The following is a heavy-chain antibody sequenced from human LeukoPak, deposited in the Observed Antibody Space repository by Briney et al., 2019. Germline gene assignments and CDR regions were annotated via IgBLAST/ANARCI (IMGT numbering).Heavy chain of an antibody. J-gene: IGHJ3*02. CDR2: IYYSGST. CDR3: ARDAGSYDFWSGYSTPLGAFDI. Sequence: PSQTLSLTCTVSGGSISSGGYYWSWIRQHPGKGLEWIGYIYYSGSTYYNPSLKSRVTISVDTSKNQFSLKLSSVTAADTAVYYCARDAGSYDFWSGYSTPLGAFDIWGQGTMVTVSS. D-gene: IGHD3-3*01. CDR1: GGSISSGGYY. V-gene: IGHV4-31*03.